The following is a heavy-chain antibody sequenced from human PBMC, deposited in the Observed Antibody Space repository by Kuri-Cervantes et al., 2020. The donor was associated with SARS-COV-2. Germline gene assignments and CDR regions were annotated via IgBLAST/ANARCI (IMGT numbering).Heavy chain of an antibody. V-gene: IGHV3-23*01. Sequence: GESLKSSCAASGFTFSSYAMSWVRQAPGKGLEWVSAISGSGGSTYYADSVKGRFTISRDNSKNTLYLQMNSLRAEDTAVYYCARGDYGDYGDYWGQGTLVTVSS. CDR1: GFTFSSYA. J-gene: IGHJ4*02. CDR2: ISGSGGST. D-gene: IGHD4-17*01. CDR3: ARGDYGDYGDY.